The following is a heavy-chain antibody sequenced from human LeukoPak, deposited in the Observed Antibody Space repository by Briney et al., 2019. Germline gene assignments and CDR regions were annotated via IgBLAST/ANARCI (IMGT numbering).Heavy chain of an antibody. CDR3: ARSFSSGWLDY. J-gene: IGHJ4*02. CDR1: GYSFTSYY. Sequence: ASVKVSCKASGYSFTSYYMHWVRQAPGQGLEWMGGGSTTYAQKFQGRVTMTRDMSTSTVYMELSSLRSEDTAVYYCARSFSSGWLDYWGQGTLVTVSS. D-gene: IGHD6-19*01. V-gene: IGHV1-46*01. CDR2: GST.